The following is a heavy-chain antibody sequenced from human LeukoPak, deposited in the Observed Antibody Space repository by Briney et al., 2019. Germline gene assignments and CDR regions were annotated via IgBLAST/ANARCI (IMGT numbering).Heavy chain of an antibody. CDR2: IYSGGST. CDR1: GFTVSSNY. J-gene: IGHJ4*02. Sequence: GGSLRLSCAASGFTVSSNYMSWVRQAPGKGLEWVSVIYSGGSTYYADSVKGRFTISRDNSKNTLYLQMNSLRAEDTAVYYCARAYSSIPFDYWGRGTLVTVSS. D-gene: IGHD6-13*01. V-gene: IGHV3-66*02. CDR3: ARAYSSIPFDY.